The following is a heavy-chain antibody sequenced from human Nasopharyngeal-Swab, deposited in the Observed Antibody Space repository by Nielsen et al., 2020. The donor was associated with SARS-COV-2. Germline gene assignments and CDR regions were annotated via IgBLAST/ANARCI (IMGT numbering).Heavy chain of an antibody. CDR3: ARHPITMVRGAATPAPFDY. CDR1: GFTFSDYY. Sequence: GGSLRLSCAASGFTFSDYYMSWIRQAPGKGLEWVSYISSSSSYIYYADSVKGRFTISRDTAKNSLYLQMNSLRAEDTAVYYCARHPITMVRGAATPAPFDYWGQGTLVTVSS. D-gene: IGHD3-10*01. J-gene: IGHJ4*02. V-gene: IGHV3-11*06. CDR2: ISSSSSYI.